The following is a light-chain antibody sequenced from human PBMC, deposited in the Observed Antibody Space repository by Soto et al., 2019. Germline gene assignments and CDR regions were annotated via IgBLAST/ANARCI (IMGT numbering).Light chain of an antibody. CDR1: QNLGTLY. J-gene: IGKJ1*01. Sequence: EIVLTQSPGTLSLSPGERGTLSCRASQNLGTLYLAWFQQKSGQAPRLLIYSASRRATGIPDRFTGSGSGTDFTLTINRVEPEDFAVYFCQQYAGSPRTFGHGTKVDIK. V-gene: IGKV3-20*01. CDR3: QQYAGSPRT. CDR2: SAS.